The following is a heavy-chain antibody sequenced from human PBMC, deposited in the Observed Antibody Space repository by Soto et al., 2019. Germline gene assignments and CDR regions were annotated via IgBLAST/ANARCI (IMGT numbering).Heavy chain of an antibody. CDR1: GGSIVNHC. CDR2: IFYSGST. CDR3: AKDSGYNYGYFRWFDP. Sequence: SEIQSLTCTVAGGSIVNHCWSWIRQPQGRGLEWIGHIFYSGSTNYNPALKSRVTISVDTSKSQFSLKLSSVTAADTAVYYCAKDSGYNYGYFRWFDPWGQGTLVTVSS. V-gene: IGHV4-59*11. D-gene: IGHD5-18*01. J-gene: IGHJ5*02.